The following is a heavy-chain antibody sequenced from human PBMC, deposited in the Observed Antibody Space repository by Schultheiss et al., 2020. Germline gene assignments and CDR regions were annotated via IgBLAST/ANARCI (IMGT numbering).Heavy chain of an antibody. CDR2: IYYSGST. D-gene: IGHD2-15*01. J-gene: IGHJ4*02. V-gene: IGHV4-31*03. CDR3: ARDPEDYLFDY. CDR1: GDSVSSGGYY. Sequence: SQTLSLTCTVSGDSVSSGGYYWSWIRQHPGKGLEWIGYIYYSGSTYYNPSLKSRVTISVDTSKNQFSLKLSSVTAADTAVYYCARDPEDYLFDYWGQGTLVTVSS.